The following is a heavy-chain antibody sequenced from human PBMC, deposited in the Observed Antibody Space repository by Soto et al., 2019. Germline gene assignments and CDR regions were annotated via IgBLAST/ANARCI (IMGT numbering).Heavy chain of an antibody. CDR2: IYYSGST. V-gene: IGHV4-31*03. Sequence: SETLSLTCTVSGGSISSGGYYWSWIRQHPGKGLEWIGYIYYSGSTYYNPSLRSRVTISVDTSKNQFSLKLSSVTAADTAVYYCATGDYVSGGYFDYWGQGTLVTVSS. CDR1: GGSISSGGYY. CDR3: ATGDYVSGGYFDY. J-gene: IGHJ4*02. D-gene: IGHD4-17*01.